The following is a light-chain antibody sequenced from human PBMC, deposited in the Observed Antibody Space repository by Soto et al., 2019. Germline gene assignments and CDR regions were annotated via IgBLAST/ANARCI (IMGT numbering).Light chain of an antibody. CDR3: QQYLTSPKT. V-gene: IGKV3-20*01. CDR2: AAS. Sequence: DIVLTQAPGTLSLSPGERATVSCRSSQSVSSSNLAWYQQKPAQAPRLLIYAASRPAPGIPERFSGSGSGTDFTLTISRLEPEDFAVYYCQQYLTSPKTFGQGTKVDIK. CDR1: QSVSSSN. J-gene: IGKJ1*01.